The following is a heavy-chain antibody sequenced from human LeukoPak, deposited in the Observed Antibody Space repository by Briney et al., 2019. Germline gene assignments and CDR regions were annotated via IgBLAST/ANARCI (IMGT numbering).Heavy chain of an antibody. J-gene: IGHJ3*02. Sequence: ASVKVSRKASGYIFTTYSISWVRHAPRQRLEWMEWISGYNRNTHYAQKFQGRVTVTKDTSTSTVYIAMRSLRSHDTALYNRSRNGGYNPGRDAFDIWGQGTMVTVAS. CDR2: ISGYNRNT. CDR3: SRNGGYNPGRDAFDI. V-gene: IGHV1-18*01. D-gene: IGHD5-18*01. CDR1: GYIFTTYS.